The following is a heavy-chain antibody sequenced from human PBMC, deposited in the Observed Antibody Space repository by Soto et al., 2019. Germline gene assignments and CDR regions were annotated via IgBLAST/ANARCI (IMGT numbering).Heavy chain of an antibody. J-gene: IGHJ6*02. CDR1: GYTFTIYV. V-gene: IGHV1-18*01. CDR3: ARELPTMDF. Sequence: QVQLVQSGAEVKKPRASVKVSCKSSGYTFTIYVISWVRQAPGQGLEWMGWIRAYNGNTNYSQKLQVRVTMTTDTSTSPAYLELRSLRSDATAGNYCARELPTMDFWGQGTTVTVSS. CDR2: IRAYNGNT. D-gene: IGHD2-15*01.